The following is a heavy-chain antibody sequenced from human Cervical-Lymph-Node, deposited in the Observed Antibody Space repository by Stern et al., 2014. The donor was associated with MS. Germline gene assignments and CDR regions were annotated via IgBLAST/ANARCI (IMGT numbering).Heavy chain of an antibody. J-gene: IGHJ6*02. CDR3: ASSVGELTPEAV. V-gene: IGHV1-69*01. CDR2: IIHMFGTA. D-gene: IGHD3-10*01. CDR1: GGTFSSHA. Sequence: VQLVQSGAEVKKPGSSVRVSCKASGGTFSSHAIRWVRQAPGQGQEWMGGIIHMFGTAKYAQKFQGRVTITADDSTSTAYMEVSSLRSEDTAVYYCASSVGELTPEAVWGQGTTVTVFS.